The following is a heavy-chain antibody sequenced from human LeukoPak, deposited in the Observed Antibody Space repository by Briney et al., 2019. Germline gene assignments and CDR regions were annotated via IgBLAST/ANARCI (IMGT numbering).Heavy chain of an antibody. CDR2: ISAYNGNT. CDR1: GYTFTSYG. V-gene: IGHV1-18*01. J-gene: IGHJ6*02. D-gene: IGHD2-2*01. CDR3: ARGREYQLPHEYYYYYYGMDV. Sequence: ASVKVSCKASGYTFTSYGISWVRQAPGQGLEWMGWISAYNGNTNYAQKLQGRVTMTTDTSTSTAYMELRSLRSDDTAVYYCARGREYQLPHEYYYYYYGMDVWGQGTTVTVSS.